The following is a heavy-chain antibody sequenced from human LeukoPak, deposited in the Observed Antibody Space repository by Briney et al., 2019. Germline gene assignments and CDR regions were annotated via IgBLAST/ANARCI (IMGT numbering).Heavy chain of an antibody. CDR3: ARVDGNWFDP. CDR2: IYYSGST. D-gene: IGHD5-24*01. V-gene: IGHV4-59*01. Sequence: SETLSLTCTVYGGSISSYYWSWIRQPPGKGLEWIGYIYYSGSTNYNPSLKSRVTISVDTSKNQFSLKLSSVTAADTAVYYCARVDGNWFDPWGQGTLVTVSS. CDR1: GGSISSYY. J-gene: IGHJ5*02.